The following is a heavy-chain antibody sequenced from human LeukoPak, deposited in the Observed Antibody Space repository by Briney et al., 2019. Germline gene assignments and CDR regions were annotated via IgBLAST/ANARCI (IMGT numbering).Heavy chain of an antibody. Sequence: PGGSLRLSCAASGFTFSSYAMSWVRQAPGKGLEWVSAISGSGGSTYYADSVKGRFTISRDNSKNTLYLQMNSLRAEDTAVYYCAKDYRGWLQLRYFDYWGQGTLVTVSS. CDR1: GFTFSSYA. CDR2: ISGSGGST. D-gene: IGHD5-24*01. V-gene: IGHV3-23*01. J-gene: IGHJ4*02. CDR3: AKDYRGWLQLRYFDY.